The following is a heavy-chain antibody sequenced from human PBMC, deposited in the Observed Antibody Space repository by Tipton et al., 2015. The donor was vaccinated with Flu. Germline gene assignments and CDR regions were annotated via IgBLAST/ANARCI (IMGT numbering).Heavy chain of an antibody. CDR1: GDSITDYY. D-gene: IGHD1-26*01. CDR2: IYYSSRGST. V-gene: IGHV4-59*01. Sequence: GLVKPSETLSLTCNVSGDSITDYYWSWIRQPPGKGLEWIASIYYSSRGSTSHYPSFKSRVTMSVDTSKNLVSLKLNSVTPDDTAVYYCARGRGKGGSRWTEYFQHWGQGTLVTVSS. CDR3: ARGRGKGGSRWTEYFQH. J-gene: IGHJ1*01.